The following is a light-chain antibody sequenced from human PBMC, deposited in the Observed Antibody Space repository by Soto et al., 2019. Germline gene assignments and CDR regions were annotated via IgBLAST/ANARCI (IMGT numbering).Light chain of an antibody. CDR2: DAS. V-gene: IGKV1-33*01. CDR3: QQYSNLIT. CDR1: QDIKNY. Sequence: DIQMTQSPSSLSASVGDRVTITCQASQDIKNYLNWYQQKLGKAPKLLIYDASNLETGVPSRFSGSGYGTDFTFTISSLQPEDFATYFCQQYSNLITFGQGTRLE. J-gene: IGKJ5*01.